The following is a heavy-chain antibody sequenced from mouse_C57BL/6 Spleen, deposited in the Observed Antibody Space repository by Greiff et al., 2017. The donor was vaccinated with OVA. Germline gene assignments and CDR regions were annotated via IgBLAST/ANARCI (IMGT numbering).Heavy chain of an antibody. CDR1: GFSFNTYA. CDR3: EGEETGSFAY. Sequence: EVQLVESGGGLVQPKGSLKLSCAASGFSFNTYAMNWVRQAPGKGLEWVARIRCKSNNYATYYADSVKDRFTIYRDDSESMLYLQMNNLKTEDTAMYYCEGEETGSFAYWGQGTLVTVSA. D-gene: IGHD4-1*01. CDR2: IRCKSNNYAT. J-gene: IGHJ3*01. V-gene: IGHV10-1*01.